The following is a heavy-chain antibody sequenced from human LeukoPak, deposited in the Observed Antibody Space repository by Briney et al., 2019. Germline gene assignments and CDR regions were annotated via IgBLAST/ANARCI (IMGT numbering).Heavy chain of an antibody. CDR2: INPNSGGT. D-gene: IGHD4-11*01. CDR1: GYTFTGYY. CDR3: ARDGDSNYVSWFDP. J-gene: IGHJ5*02. Sequence: GASVKVSCKASGYTFTGYYMHWVRQAPGQGLEWMGWINPNSGGTNYAQKFQGRVTMTRDTSISTAHMELSRLRSDDTAVYYCARDGDSNYVSWFDPWGQGTLVTASS. V-gene: IGHV1-2*02.